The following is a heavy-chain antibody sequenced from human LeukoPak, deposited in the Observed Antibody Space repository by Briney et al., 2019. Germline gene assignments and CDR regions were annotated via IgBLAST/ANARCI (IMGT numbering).Heavy chain of an antibody. CDR3: AKNNDFDN. V-gene: IGHV3-23*01. CDR2: ISGSGVST. Sequence: GGSLRLSCAASGFTFSIYAMSWVRQAPGKGLEWVSYISGSGVSTYYADPVKGHFTISRDNSKNTLYLQMNTLRAEDTAVYYCAKNNDFDNWGQGTLVTVSS. J-gene: IGHJ4*02. CDR1: GFTFSIYA. D-gene: IGHD1-1*01.